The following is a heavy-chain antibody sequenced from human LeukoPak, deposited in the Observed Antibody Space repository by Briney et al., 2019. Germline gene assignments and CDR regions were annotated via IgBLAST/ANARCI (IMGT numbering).Heavy chain of an antibody. Sequence: GGYLRFFSATFGVSFINNGMCCVRQAPGPRVNWVSGVSGIIDYTNYADSVRGRFTIFRDNYKSTLYLHMDSLGVEDTALYFCAKSTEGDSPHCYHWGQGALVTVSS. J-gene: IGHJ4*02. CDR1: GVSFINNG. CDR3: AKSTEGDSPHCYH. CDR2: VSGIIDYT. D-gene: IGHD2-21*02. V-gene: IGHV3-23*01.